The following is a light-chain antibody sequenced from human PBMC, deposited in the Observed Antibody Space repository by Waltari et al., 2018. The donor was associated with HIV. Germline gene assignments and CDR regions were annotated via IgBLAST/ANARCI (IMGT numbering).Light chain of an antibody. CDR1: NVETKN. J-gene: IGLJ1*01. V-gene: IGLV3-21*02. CDR2: DDS. CDR3: HVWDSGTDDYV. Sequence: SYVLTQPPSVSVAPGQTATVTCGGDNVETKNVHWYQQKAGQAPVLVLYDDSDRPSGTPERFSGSNSGNTATLTINRVEAGDEADYYCHVWDSGTDDYVFGTGTKVTV.